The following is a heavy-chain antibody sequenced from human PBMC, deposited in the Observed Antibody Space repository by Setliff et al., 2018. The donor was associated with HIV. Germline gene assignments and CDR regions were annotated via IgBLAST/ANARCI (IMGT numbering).Heavy chain of an antibody. D-gene: IGHD2-8*02. Sequence: PSETLSLTCAVYGASFSGYYWSWIRQPPGKDLEWIGEINHSGSTNYNPSLKSRVTISVDTSKNQFSLKLSSVTAADTAVYYCARVSSTYWYSIFRNYYYHMDVWGKGTTVTVSS. J-gene: IGHJ6*03. CDR2: INHSGST. V-gene: IGHV4-34*01. CDR1: GASFSGYY. CDR3: ARVSSTYWYSIFRNYYYHMDV.